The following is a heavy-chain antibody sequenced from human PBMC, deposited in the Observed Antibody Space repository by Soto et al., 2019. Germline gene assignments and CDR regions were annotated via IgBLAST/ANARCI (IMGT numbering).Heavy chain of an antibody. V-gene: IGHV3-30*18. CDR1: GFTFSSDG. J-gene: IGHJ6*02. CDR3: AKGLDIVLVPGAIGPYYYYGVDV. Sequence: QVQLVESGGGVVQPGRSLRLSCAASGFTFSSDGMNWVRQAPGKGLEWVALISYDGITKYYADSVKGRFTISRDNSKNTQYLQMNSLRPEDTAVYYCAKGLDIVLVPGAIGPYYYYGVDVWGQGTTVTVSS. D-gene: IGHD2-2*03. CDR2: ISYDGITK.